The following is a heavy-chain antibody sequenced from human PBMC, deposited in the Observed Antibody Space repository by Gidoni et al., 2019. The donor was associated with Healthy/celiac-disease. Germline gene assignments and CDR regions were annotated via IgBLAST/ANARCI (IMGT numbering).Heavy chain of an antibody. V-gene: IGHV3-11*01. J-gene: IGHJ4*02. CDR1: GFTCSDYY. Sequence: QVQLVESGGGLVKPGGSLRLSCAASGFTCSDYYMSWIRQAPGKGLEWVSYISISGSPISYADSVKVRFTISRDNAKNSLYLQMNSLRAEDTAVYYCARDPIAAAATFDYWGQGTLVTVSS. CDR3: ARDPIAAAATFDY. D-gene: IGHD6-13*01. CDR2: ISISGSPI.